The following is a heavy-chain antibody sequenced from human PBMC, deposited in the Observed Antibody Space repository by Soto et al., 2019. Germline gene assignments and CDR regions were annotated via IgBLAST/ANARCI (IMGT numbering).Heavy chain of an antibody. CDR1: GGSISSGGYY. J-gene: IGHJ3*02. CDR3: ARESISTVTHHDAFDI. Sequence: PSKTLSLACTVSGGSISSGGYYWSWIRQHPGKGLEWIGYIYYSGSTYYNPSLKSRVTISVDTSKNQFSLKLSSVTAADTAVYYCARESISTVTHHDAFDIWGQGTMVTVS. CDR2: IYYSGST. V-gene: IGHV4-31*03. D-gene: IGHD4-17*01.